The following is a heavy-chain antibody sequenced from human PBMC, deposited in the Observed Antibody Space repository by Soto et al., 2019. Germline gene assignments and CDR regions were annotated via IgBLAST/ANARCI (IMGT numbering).Heavy chain of an antibody. D-gene: IGHD2-2*01. CDR2: IYPGDSDT. CDR1: GYSFTSYW. CDR3: ARHLPTSYCSSASCPTPITAFDI. V-gene: IGHV5-51*01. J-gene: IGHJ3*02. Sequence: PGESLKISCKGSGYSFTSYWIGWVRQMPGKGLEWMGIIYPGDSDTRYSPSFQGQVTISADKSISTAYLQWSSLKASDTAMYYCARHLPTSYCSSASCPTPITAFDIWGQGTMLTVSS.